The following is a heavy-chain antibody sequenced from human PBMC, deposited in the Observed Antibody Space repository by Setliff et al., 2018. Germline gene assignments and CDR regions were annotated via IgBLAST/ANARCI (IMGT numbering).Heavy chain of an antibody. V-gene: IGHV4-59*12. J-gene: IGHJ3*02. CDR2: VYHNGNT. D-gene: IGHD2-2*01. CDR1: GGSISPYF. Sequence: PSETLSLTCTVAGGSISPYFWSGVRQPPGKGLEWMGYVYHNGNTNFNPSLRSLVTISVDTSENQCSLILRSVTAADTAVYYCARGRMRGSCSGPSCTYDPFDIWGQGTPVTVSS. CDR3: ARGRMRGSCSGPSCTYDPFDI.